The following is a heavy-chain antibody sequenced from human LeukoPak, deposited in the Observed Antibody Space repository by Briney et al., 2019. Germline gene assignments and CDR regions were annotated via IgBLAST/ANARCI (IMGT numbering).Heavy chain of an antibody. CDR3: TRVRSGNDFDY. CDR1: GFTFGDHA. D-gene: IGHD3-10*01. Sequence: GGSLRLSCSASGFTFGDHAMSWVRQAPGKGLEWVGFIRRKGYGGTTEYAASVEGRFSLSRDDSKSFVYLQMSSLKTEDTAVYYCTRVRSGNDFDYWGQGTLVTVSS. CDR2: IRRKGYGGTT. J-gene: IGHJ4*02. V-gene: IGHV3-49*04.